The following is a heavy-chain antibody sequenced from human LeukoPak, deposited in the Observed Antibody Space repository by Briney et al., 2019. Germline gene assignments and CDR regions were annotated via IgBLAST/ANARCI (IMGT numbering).Heavy chain of an antibody. V-gene: IGHV4-4*07. CDR1: GDSIINYY. CDR2: IYSGGST. D-gene: IGHD6-13*01. Sequence: PSETLSLTCSASGDSIINYYWSWIRQPPGKGLEWVGRIYSGGSTNYNPSLKSRVTMSVDTSKNQFSLNLNSVTAADTAVYYAARGRASTWYASMDVGGQGTSVTVSS. J-gene: IGHJ6*02. CDR3: ARGRASTWYASMDV.